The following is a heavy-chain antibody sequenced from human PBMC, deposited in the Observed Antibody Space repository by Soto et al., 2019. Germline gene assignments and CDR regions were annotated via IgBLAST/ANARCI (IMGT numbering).Heavy chain of an antibody. CDR3: ARGSSIAGLYYGMDV. D-gene: IGHD6-6*01. Sequence: QVQLQESGPGLVKPSQTLSLTCTVSGGSISSGGYYWTWIRQHPGKGLEWIGYNYYSGITYYNPSPKCRVTMSLDTSKNQFSLKLSSVTAADTAVYYCARGSSIAGLYYGMDVWGQGTTVTVSS. CDR2: NYYSGIT. CDR1: GGSISSGGYY. V-gene: IGHV4-31*03. J-gene: IGHJ6*02.